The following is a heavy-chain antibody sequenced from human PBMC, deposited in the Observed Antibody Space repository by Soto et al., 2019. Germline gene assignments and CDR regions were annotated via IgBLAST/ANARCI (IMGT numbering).Heavy chain of an antibody. CDR3: AKEGGARKPFDY. CDR2: ISDSGSNT. V-gene: IGHV3-23*01. D-gene: IGHD3-16*01. CDR1: GFSFSIFG. J-gene: IGHJ4*02. Sequence: EVQLLESGGGLVQPGGSLRLSCSASGFSFSIFGMGWVRQPPGKGLEFVSAISDSGSNTYYTDSVKGRFRISRDNSKNTLSLQMSSLRAEDTAVYYCAKEGGARKPFDYWGQGTLVTVSS.